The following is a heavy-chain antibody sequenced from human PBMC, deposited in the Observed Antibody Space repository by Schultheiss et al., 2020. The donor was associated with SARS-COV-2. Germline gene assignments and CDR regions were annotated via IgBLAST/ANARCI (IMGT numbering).Heavy chain of an antibody. V-gene: IGHV3-48*03. Sequence: LSLTCAASGFTFSSYEMNWVRQAPGKGLEWVSYISSSGSTIYYADSVKGRFTISRDNAKNSLYLQMNSLRAEDTAVYYCARDGRTWIDYYYYYGMDVWGQGTTVTVSS. CDR1: GFTFSSYE. CDR3: ARDGRTWIDYYYYYGMDV. CDR2: ISSSGSTI. D-gene: IGHD1-26*01. J-gene: IGHJ6*02.